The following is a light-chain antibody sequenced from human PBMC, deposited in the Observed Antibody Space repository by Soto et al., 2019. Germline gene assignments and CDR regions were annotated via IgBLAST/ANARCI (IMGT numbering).Light chain of an antibody. V-gene: IGLV2-14*03. Sequence: QSALTQPASVSGSPGQSITISCTGTSSDVGTYNYVSWYHHHPGKAPKLMIYDVSNRPSGVSNRFSGSKSGNTASLTISGLQAEDEADYYCSSYTSSSTLLFGGGTKLTVL. CDR2: DVS. J-gene: IGLJ2*01. CDR1: SSDVGTYNY. CDR3: SSYTSSSTLL.